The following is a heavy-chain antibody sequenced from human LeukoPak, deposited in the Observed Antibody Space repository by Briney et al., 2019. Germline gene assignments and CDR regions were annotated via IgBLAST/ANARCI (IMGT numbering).Heavy chain of an antibody. V-gene: IGHV3-30-3*01. Sequence: GGSLRLSCAASGFTFSSYAMHWVRQAPGKGLEWVAVISYDGSNKYYADSVKGRFTISRDNAKNSLYLQMNSLRAEDTAVYYCASGCSSTSCYRRRFDYWGQGTLVTVSS. J-gene: IGHJ4*02. D-gene: IGHD2-2*01. CDR1: GFTFSSYA. CDR2: ISYDGSNK. CDR3: ASGCSSTSCYRRRFDY.